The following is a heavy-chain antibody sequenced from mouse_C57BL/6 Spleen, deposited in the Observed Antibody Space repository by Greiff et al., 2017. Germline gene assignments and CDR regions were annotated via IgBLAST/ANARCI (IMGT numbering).Heavy chain of an antibody. Sequence: DVQLVESGEGLVKPGGSLKLSCAASGFTFSRYAMSWVRQTPEKRLEWVAYISSVGDYIYYAYPVKGRFTISRDNARNTLYLQMSSLKSEDTAMYYCTRDDYYGSSPWFADWGQGTLVTVSA. CDR2: ISSVGDYI. V-gene: IGHV5-9-1*02. D-gene: IGHD1-1*01. CDR3: TRDDYYGSSPWFAD. J-gene: IGHJ3*01. CDR1: GFTFSRYA.